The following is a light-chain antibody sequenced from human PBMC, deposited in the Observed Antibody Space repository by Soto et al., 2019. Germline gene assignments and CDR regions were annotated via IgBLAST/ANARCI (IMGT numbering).Light chain of an antibody. CDR3: QQYSTWPRT. Sequence: ETVMTQFPATLSVSPGDRVTLSCRASQSVSSDVAWYQQKPGQSPRLLIFGASTRASSIPARFTGSRSGTEFSLTISSLQSEDFAVYYCQQYSTWPRTFGQGTKVDNK. J-gene: IGKJ1*01. CDR2: GAS. CDR1: QSVSSD. V-gene: IGKV3-15*01.